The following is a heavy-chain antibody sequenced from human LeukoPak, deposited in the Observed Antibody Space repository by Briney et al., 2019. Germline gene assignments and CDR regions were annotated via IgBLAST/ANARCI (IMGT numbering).Heavy chain of an antibody. J-gene: IGHJ4*02. D-gene: IGHD3-3*01. V-gene: IGHV4-30-4*01. Sequence: PSGTLSLTCTVSGGSISSGDYYWSWIRQPPGKGLEWIGYIYYSGSTYYNPSLKSRVTISVDTSKNQFSLKLNSVTAADTAMYYCQSRFLEWLLDYWGQGTLVTVSS. CDR2: IYYSGST. CDR1: GGSISSGDYY. CDR3: QSRFLEWLLDY.